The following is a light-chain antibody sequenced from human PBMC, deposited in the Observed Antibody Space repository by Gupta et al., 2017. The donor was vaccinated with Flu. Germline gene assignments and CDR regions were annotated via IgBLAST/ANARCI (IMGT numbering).Light chain of an antibody. CDR3: MQGAHWPWA. CDR2: LVS. J-gene: IGKJ1*01. CDR1: QSLVYNDGNTF. Sequence: ISCRSSQSLVYNDGNTFLHWFQQRPGQSPRRLIYLVSHRDSGVPDRFSGSGSGTDFTLKISRVEAEDVGVYFCMQGAHWPWAFGQGTKVEIK. V-gene: IGKV2-30*01.